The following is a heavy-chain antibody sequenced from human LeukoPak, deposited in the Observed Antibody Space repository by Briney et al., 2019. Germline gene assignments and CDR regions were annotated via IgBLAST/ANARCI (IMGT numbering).Heavy chain of an antibody. CDR3: ARAVTRVYYDSSGSDY. J-gene: IGHJ4*02. V-gene: IGHV3-21*01. Sequence: GGSLRLSCAASGFTFSSYSMNWVRQAPGKGLEWVSSISSSSSYIYYADSVKGRFTISRDNAKNSLYLQMNSLRAEDTAVYYCARAVTRVYYDSSGSDYWGQGTLVTVSS. CDR1: GFTFSSYS. D-gene: IGHD3-22*01. CDR2: ISSSSSYI.